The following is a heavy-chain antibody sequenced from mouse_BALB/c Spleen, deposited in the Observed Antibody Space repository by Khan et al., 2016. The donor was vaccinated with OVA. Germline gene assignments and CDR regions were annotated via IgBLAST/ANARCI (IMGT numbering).Heavy chain of an antibody. J-gene: IGHJ3*01. D-gene: IGHD3-3*01. Sequence: EVQLQDSGPGLVKPSQSLSLTCTVTGYSITSDYAWNWIRQFPGNKLEWMGYIHYSGSTSHIPSLKSRISITRDTSKNQFFLHLNSVTSEDTATYYCARGRAYWGQGTLVTVSA. V-gene: IGHV3-2*02. CDR2: IHYSGST. CDR3: ARGRAY. CDR1: GYSITSDYA.